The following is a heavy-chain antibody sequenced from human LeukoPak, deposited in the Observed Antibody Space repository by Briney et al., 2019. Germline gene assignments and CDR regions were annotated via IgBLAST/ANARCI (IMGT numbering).Heavy chain of an antibody. CDR3: ARGTFGELLIPFDC. V-gene: IGHV3-7*03. Sequence: GGSLRLSCVASEFIFSDYWMSWVRQAPGKGLEWVANIKQGGREEKYVGSVKGRFAISRDDAKSTLYLQMDSLSGDDTALYYCARGTFGELLIPFDCWGQGTLVTVSS. D-gene: IGHD3-10*01. CDR1: EFIFSDYW. J-gene: IGHJ4*02. CDR2: IKQGGREE.